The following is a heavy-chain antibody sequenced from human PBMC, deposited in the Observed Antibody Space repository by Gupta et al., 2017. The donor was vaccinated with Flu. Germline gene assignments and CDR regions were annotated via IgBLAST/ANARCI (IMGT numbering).Heavy chain of an antibody. CDR1: GFTFRSYG. Sequence: QVQLVASGGGVVQPGRSLRLSCEASGFTFRSYGMHWVRQSPGKGLEWVAVISYDGSNKYYADSVKGRFTISRDNSKNTLYLQMNSLRAEDTAVYYCAKDGVKAVAGKPDAFDIWGQGTMVTVSS. CDR2: ISYDGSNK. J-gene: IGHJ3*02. V-gene: IGHV3-30*18. D-gene: IGHD6-19*01. CDR3: AKDGVKAVAGKPDAFDI.